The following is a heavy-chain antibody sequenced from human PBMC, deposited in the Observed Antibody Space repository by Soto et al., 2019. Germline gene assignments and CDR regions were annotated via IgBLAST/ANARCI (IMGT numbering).Heavy chain of an antibody. CDR2: VIPVFGTA. CDR1: GGTFSRFA. CDR3: ARDWGLRLGELSFFDY. D-gene: IGHD3-16*02. V-gene: IGHV1-69*01. Sequence: QVQLVQSGAEVKKPGSSVRVSCKASGGTFSRFAISWVRQAPGQGLEWMGGVIPVFGTANYAPKFQGRVTIAADASTTTAHMELRSLTSDDTAVYYCARDWGLRLGELSFFDYWGQGTLITVSA. J-gene: IGHJ4*02.